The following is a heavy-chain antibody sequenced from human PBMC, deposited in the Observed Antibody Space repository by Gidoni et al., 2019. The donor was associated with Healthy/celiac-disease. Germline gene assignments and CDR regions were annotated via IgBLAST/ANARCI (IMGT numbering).Heavy chain of an antibody. V-gene: IGHV3-30-3*01. J-gene: IGHJ4*02. D-gene: IGHD1-26*01. Sequence: QVQLVESGGGVVQPGRSLRLSCAASGFTFSSYAMHWVRQAPGQGLEWVAVISYDGSNKYYADSVKGRFTISRDNSKNTLYLQMNSLRAEDTAVYYCAREGGVGATFDYWGQGTLVTVSS. CDR2: ISYDGSNK. CDR3: AREGGVGATFDY. CDR1: GFTFSSYA.